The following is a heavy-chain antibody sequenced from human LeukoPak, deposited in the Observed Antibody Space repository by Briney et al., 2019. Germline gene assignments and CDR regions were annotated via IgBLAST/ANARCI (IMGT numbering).Heavy chain of an antibody. V-gene: IGHV3-7*03. J-gene: IGHJ4*02. CDR3: AKDISSGWHKGFDY. CDR1: GFTFSSYW. D-gene: IGHD6-19*01. CDR2: IKQDGSEK. Sequence: GGSLRLSCAASGFTFSSYWMSWVRQAPGKGLEWVANIKQDGSEKYYVDSVKGRFTISRDNNKNSLYLQMNSLRAEDTAFYYCAKDISSGWHKGFDYWGQGTLVTVSS.